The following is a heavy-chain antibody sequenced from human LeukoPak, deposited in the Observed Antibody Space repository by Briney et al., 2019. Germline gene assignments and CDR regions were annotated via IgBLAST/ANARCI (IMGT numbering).Heavy chain of an antibody. Sequence: KPSETLSLTCTVSGGSISGYYWNWIRQPPGKGLEWLGYIYPSGNSDYNPSLKSRVSMSVDTSKKQISLRLSSVTAADTAVYYCTRRTRIAAGVCNIDFWGQGTLVTVSS. CDR2: IYPSGNS. CDR3: TRRTRIAAGVCNIDF. J-gene: IGHJ4*02. CDR1: GGSISGYY. D-gene: IGHD6-25*01. V-gene: IGHV4-4*09.